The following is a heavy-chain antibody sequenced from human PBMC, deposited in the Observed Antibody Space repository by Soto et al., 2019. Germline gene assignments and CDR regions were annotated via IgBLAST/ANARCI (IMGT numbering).Heavy chain of an antibody. V-gene: IGHV1-69*02. D-gene: IGHD3-10*01. CDR2: IIPILGIA. CDR3: ASGYGSGSYAVDY. J-gene: IGHJ4*02. CDR1: GGTFSSYI. Sequence: QVQLVQSGAEVKKPGSSVKVSCKASGGTFSSYIISWVRQAPGQGLEWMGRIIPILGIANYAQKFQGRVTITADKSTSTAYMELSSLRSEDTEVYYCASGYGSGSYAVDYLGQGTLGTVSS.